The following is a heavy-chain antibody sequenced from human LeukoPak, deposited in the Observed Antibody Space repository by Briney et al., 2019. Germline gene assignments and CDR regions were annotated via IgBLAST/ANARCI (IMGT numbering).Heavy chain of an antibody. D-gene: IGHD6-13*01. CDR2: IYYSGST. V-gene: IGHV4-31*03. CDR1: GGSISSGGYY. Sequence: PSETLSLTCTVSGGSISSGGYYWSWIRQHPGKGLEWIGYIYYSGSTYYNPSLKSRVTISVDTSKNQFSLKLSSVTAADTAVYYCARAWAGGSSWIDYWGQGTLVTVSS. CDR3: ARAWAGGSSWIDY. J-gene: IGHJ4*02.